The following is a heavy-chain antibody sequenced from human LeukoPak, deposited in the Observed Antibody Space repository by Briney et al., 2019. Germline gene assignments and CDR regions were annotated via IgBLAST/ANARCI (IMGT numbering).Heavy chain of an antibody. CDR1: SGSISSGGYY. CDR3: ARSPNGDYTNYYYGMDV. J-gene: IGHJ6*02. D-gene: IGHD4-17*01. CDR2: IYYSGST. V-gene: IGHV4-31*03. Sequence: PSETLSLTCTVSSGSISSGGYYWSWIRQHPGKGLEWIGYIYYSGSTYYNPSLKSRVTISVDTSKNQFSLKLSSVTAADTAVYYCARSPNGDYTNYYYGMDVWGQGTTVTVSS.